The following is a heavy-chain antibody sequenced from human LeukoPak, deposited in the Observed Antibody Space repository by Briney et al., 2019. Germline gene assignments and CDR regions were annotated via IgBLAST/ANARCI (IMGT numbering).Heavy chain of an antibody. CDR3: AILGLYSGSYGANFDY. J-gene: IGHJ4*02. Sequence: ASVKVSYKASGYTFTSYGISWVRQAPGQGVEWMGWISAYNGNKNYAQKLQGRVNMTTDTSTSTAYMELRSLRSDDTAVYYWAILGLYSGSYGANFDYWGQGTLVTVSS. V-gene: IGHV1-18*01. CDR1: GYTFTSYG. D-gene: IGHD1-26*01. CDR2: ISAYNGNK.